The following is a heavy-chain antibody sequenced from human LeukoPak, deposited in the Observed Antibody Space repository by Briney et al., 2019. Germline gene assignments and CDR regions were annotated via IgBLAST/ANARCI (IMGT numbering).Heavy chain of an antibody. D-gene: IGHD6-13*01. CDR1: GYSISCGYY. CDR3: ARDKYSSSWGGDWFDP. V-gene: IGHV4-38-2*02. J-gene: IGHJ5*02. Sequence: SETLSLTCAVSGYSISCGYYWGWIRQPPGKGLEWIGSIYHSGSTYYNPSLKSRVTISVDTSKNQFSLKLSSVTAADTAVYYCARDKYSSSWGGDWFDPWGQGTLVTVSS. CDR2: IYHSGST.